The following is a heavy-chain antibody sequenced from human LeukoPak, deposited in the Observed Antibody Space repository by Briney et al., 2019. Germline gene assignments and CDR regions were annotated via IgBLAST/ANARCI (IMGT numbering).Heavy chain of an antibody. CDR2: IYYSGST. D-gene: IGHD5-24*01. Sequence: SETLSLTCTVSGGSISSSSYYWSWIRQPPGKGLEWIGSIYYSGSTYYNPSLKSRVTISVDTSKNQFSLKLSSVTAADTAVYYCAREEMATDNDAFDIWGQGTMVTVSS. J-gene: IGHJ3*02. CDR1: GGSISSSSYY. CDR3: AREEMATDNDAFDI. V-gene: IGHV4-39*02.